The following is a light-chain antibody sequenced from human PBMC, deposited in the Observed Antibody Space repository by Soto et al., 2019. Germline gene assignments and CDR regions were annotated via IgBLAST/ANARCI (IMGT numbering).Light chain of an antibody. CDR1: QSVSSTY. V-gene: IGKV3-20*01. CDR3: QQYGSAPGLFT. J-gene: IGKJ3*01. Sequence: EIVLTQSPGTLSLSPGDRATLSCRASQSVSSTYLAWYQQKPGQAPRLLIYDASSRATGIPDRFSGSGSGTDFTLTISRLEPEDFAVYYCQQYGSAPGLFTFGPVTKVDIK. CDR2: DAS.